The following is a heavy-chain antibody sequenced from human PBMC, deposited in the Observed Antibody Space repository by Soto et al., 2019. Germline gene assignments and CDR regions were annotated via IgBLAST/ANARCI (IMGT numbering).Heavy chain of an antibody. J-gene: IGHJ3*02. CDR1: GCSIIRYY. CDR3: ARGYCSGGSCYSRTFDI. D-gene: IGHD2-15*01. V-gene: IGHV4-59*01. Sequence: ETLSLTCTVSGCSIIRYYWSWIRQPPGKGLQWIGYIYYSGSTNYNPSLQSRVTISVDTSKNQFSLKLSSVTAADTAVYYCARGYCSGGSCYSRTFDIWGQGTMVTVSS. CDR2: IYYSGST.